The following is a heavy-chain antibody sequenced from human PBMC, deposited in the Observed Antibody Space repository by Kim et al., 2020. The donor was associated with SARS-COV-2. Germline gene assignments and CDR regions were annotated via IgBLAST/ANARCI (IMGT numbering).Heavy chain of an antibody. D-gene: IGHD3-10*01. CDR1: GYTFTSYY. Sequence: ASVKVSCKASGYTFTSYYMHWVRQAPGQGLEWMGIINPSGGSTSYAQKFQGRVTMTRDTSTSTVYMELSSLRSEDTAVYYCARAHYYGSGSPGYYYGMDVWGQGTTVTVSS. J-gene: IGHJ6*02. CDR3: ARAHYYGSGSPGYYYGMDV. CDR2: INPSGGST. V-gene: IGHV1-46*01.